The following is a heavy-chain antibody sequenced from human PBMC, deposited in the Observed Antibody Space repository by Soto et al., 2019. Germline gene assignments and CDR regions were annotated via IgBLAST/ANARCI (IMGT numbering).Heavy chain of an antibody. V-gene: IGHV1-3*01. CDR2: IHPGNGKT. CDR3: ARAYSGTYKDYFDP. J-gene: IGHJ5*02. CDR1: GYSFTNYL. Sequence: QGQLVQSGAEVKTPGASVKVSCKASGYSFTNYLIHWVRQAPGQRLEWMGWIHPGNGKTEYAQRFQGRVTSTRDTSASTVYMELSSLTSDDTAVYFCARAYSGTYKDYFDPWGQGTLVTVSS. D-gene: IGHD1-26*01.